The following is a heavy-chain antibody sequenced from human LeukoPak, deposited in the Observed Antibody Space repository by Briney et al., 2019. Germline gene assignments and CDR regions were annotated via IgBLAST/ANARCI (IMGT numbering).Heavy chain of an antibody. V-gene: IGHV4-39*07. CDR2: IYYSGST. CDR3: ARKVEDAGDAFDI. D-gene: IGHD2-15*01. Sequence: SETLSLTCTVSGGSISSSSYYWGWIRQPPGKGLEWIGSIYYSGSTYYNPSLKSRVTISVDTSKNQFSLKLSSVTAADTAVYYCARKVEDAGDAFDIWGQGTMVTVSS. J-gene: IGHJ3*02. CDR1: GGSISSSSYY.